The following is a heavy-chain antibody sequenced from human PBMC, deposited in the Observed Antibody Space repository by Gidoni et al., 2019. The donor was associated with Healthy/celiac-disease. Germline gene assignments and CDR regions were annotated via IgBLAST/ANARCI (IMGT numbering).Heavy chain of an antibody. CDR3: ARLQGDYGGGVAYYGMDV. Sequence: EVQLVQSGAEVKKPGESLRISCKGSGYSFTSYWISWVRQMPGKGLEWLGRIDPSDSYTNYSPSFQGHVTISADKSISTAYLQWSSLKASDTAMYYCARLQGDYGGGVAYYGMDVWGQGTTVTVSS. D-gene: IGHD4-17*01. CDR1: GYSFTSYW. V-gene: IGHV5-10-1*01. J-gene: IGHJ6*02. CDR2: IDPSDSYT.